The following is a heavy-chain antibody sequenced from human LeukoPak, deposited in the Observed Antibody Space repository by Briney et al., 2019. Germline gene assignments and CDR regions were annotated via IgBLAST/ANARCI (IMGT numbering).Heavy chain of an antibody. CDR2: IWYDGSNN. V-gene: IGHV3-33*01. J-gene: IGHJ3*02. CDR3: ASDYYDSSGLLDDAFDI. CDR1: GFTFSSYG. D-gene: IGHD3-22*01. Sequence: GRPMRLSCAASGFTFSSYGMHWVSQAPGKGLEWVAVIWYDGSNNYYADSVKGRFTISRDNSKNTLYLPMNSLRAEDTAVYYCASDYYDSSGLLDDAFDIWGQGTMVTVSS.